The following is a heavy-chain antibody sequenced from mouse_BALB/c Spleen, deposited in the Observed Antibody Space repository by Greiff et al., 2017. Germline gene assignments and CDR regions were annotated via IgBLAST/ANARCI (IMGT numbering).Heavy chain of an antibody. CDR1: GFTFSSYA. Sequence: DVKLVESGGGLVKPGGSLKLSCAASGFTFSSYAMSWVRQTPEKRLEWVATISSGGSYTYYPDSVKGRFTISRDNAKNTLYLQMSSLRSEDTAMYYCARWFDWYFDVWGAGTTVTVSS. CDR3: ARWFDWYFDV. V-gene: IGHV5-9-3*01. CDR2: ISSGGSYT. J-gene: IGHJ1*01. D-gene: IGHD2-2*01.